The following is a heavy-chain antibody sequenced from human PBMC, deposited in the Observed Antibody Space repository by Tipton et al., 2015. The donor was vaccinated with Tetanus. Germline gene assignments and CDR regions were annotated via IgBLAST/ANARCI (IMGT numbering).Heavy chain of an antibody. J-gene: IGHJ3*02. D-gene: IGHD2-8*02. CDR1: GGSMDGFY. Sequence: GLVKPSETLSLSCTVSGGSMDGFYWSWIRQSAGKGLEWIGRVYRSGVTTYNPSLKSRVTMSTDASRNQFSLTLTSATLADTAVYYCARVLRYSTSGGWDDAFDIWGQGTLVTVSS. V-gene: IGHV4-4*07. CDR2: VYRSGVT. CDR3: ARVLRYSTSGGWDDAFDI.